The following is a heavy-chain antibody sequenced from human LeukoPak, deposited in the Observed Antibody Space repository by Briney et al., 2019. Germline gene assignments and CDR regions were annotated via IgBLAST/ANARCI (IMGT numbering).Heavy chain of an antibody. CDR1: GFSFDDYG. V-gene: IGHV3-33*08. D-gene: IGHD4-23*01. J-gene: IGHJ4*02. Sequence: GGSLRLSCVASGFSFDDYGMHWVRQAPGKGLEWVAVIWYDGSNKYYADSVKGRFTISRDNSKNTLYLQMNSLRAEDTAVYYCARDWDGYGGNGNFDYWGQGTLVTVSS. CDR3: ARDWDGYGGNGNFDY. CDR2: IWYDGSNK.